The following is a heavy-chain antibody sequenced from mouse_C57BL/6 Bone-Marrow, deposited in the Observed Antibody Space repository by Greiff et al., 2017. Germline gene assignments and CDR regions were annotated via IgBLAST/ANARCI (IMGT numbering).Heavy chain of an antibody. CDR2: IDPENGDT. CDR3: TTYYGSSYDFDY. V-gene: IGHV14-4*01. Sequence: EVKLQQSGAELVRPGASVKLSCTASGFNIKDDYMHWVKQRPEQGLEWIGWIDPENGDTEYASKFQGKATITADTSSNTAYLQLSSLTSEDTAVYYCTTYYGSSYDFDYWGQGTTLTVSS. D-gene: IGHD1-1*01. J-gene: IGHJ2*01. CDR1: GFNIKDDY.